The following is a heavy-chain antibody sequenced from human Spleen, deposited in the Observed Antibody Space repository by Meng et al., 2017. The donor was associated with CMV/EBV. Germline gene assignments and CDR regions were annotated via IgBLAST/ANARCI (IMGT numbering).Heavy chain of an antibody. CDR1: GFTFSSYW. V-gene: IGHV3-74*01. CDR2: INSDGSST. CDR3: ARVGLGYCSGGSCYSDFDY. J-gene: IGHJ4*02. Sequence: GGSLRLSCAASGFTFSSYWMHCVRQAPGKGLVWVSRINSDGSSTSYADSVKGRFTFSRDNAKNTLYLQMNSLRAEDTAVYYCARVGLGYCSGGSCYSDFDYWGQGTLVTVSS. D-gene: IGHD2-15*01.